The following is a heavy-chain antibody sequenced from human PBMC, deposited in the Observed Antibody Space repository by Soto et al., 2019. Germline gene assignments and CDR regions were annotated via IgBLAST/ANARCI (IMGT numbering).Heavy chain of an antibody. V-gene: IGHV1-46*03. J-gene: IGHJ4*02. CDR1: GFTFTLFY. CDR3: ARGLGSGSYHSPSGY. Sequence: QVQLMQSGAEVKKPGASVKVSCKASGFTFTLFYIHWVRQVPGQGLEWMGMISPSGDTTTYTENFQDRLTLTGDTSTSTVYMELSSLRSEDTAVYFCARGLGSGSYHSPSGYWGQGTLVTVSS. D-gene: IGHD1-26*01. CDR2: ISPSGDTT.